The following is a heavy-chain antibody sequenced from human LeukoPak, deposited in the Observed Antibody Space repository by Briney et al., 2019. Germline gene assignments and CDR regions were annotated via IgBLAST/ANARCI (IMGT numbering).Heavy chain of an antibody. D-gene: IGHD3-22*01. CDR3: ARGTYYYDSSGYYSDY. J-gene: IGHJ4*02. Sequence: PGGSLRLSCAASGFTFSSYAMSLVRRAPGKGLEWVSAISGSGGSTYYADSVKGRFTISRDNSKNTLYLQMNSPRAEDTAVYYCARGTYYYDSSGYYSDYWGQGTLVTVSS. V-gene: IGHV3-23*01. CDR2: ISGSGGST. CDR1: GFTFSSYA.